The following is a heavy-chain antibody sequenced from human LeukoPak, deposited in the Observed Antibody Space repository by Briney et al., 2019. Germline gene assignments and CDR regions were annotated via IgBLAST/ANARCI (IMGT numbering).Heavy chain of an antibody. CDR3: AKDQGYCSSTSCYDYFDY. Sequence: PGGSLRLSCAASGFTFSSYAMSWVRQAPGKGLEWVSAISGSGGSTYYADSVKGRFTISRDNSKNTLYLQMNSLRAEDTAVYYCAKDQGYCSSTSCYDYFDYWGQGTLVTVSS. CDR1: GFTFSSYA. J-gene: IGHJ4*02. CDR2: ISGSGGST. D-gene: IGHD2-2*01. V-gene: IGHV3-23*01.